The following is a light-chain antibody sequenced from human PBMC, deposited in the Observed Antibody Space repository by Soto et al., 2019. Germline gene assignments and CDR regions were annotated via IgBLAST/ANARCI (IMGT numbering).Light chain of an antibody. J-gene: IGLJ2*01. CDR2: YDS. V-gene: IGLV3-21*04. Sequence: SYELTQPPSVSVAPGQTATITCGGNNIGSKSVHWYQQKPGQAPVLVIFYDSDRPSGIPERFSGSNSGNTATLTISRVEAGDEADYYCQVWDSTSDHPVFGGGTKLTVL. CDR1: NIGSKS. CDR3: QVWDSTSDHPV.